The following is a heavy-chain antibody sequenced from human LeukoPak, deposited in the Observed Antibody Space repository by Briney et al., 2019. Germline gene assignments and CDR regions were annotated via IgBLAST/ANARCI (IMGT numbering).Heavy chain of an antibody. CDR1: GFTFSSYC. J-gene: IGHJ4*02. D-gene: IGHD6-13*01. CDR2: LYSGGNT. Sequence: GGSLRLSCAASGFTFSSYCMNWVRQAPGKGLEWVSVLYSGGNTYHADSVKGRFTISRDNSKNTLYLQMNSLRAEDTAVYYCAREGASSSFGYWGQGTLVTVSS. CDR3: AREGASSSFGY. V-gene: IGHV3-53*01.